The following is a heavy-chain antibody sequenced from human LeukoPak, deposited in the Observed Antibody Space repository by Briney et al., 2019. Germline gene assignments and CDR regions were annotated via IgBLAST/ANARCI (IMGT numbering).Heavy chain of an antibody. J-gene: IGHJ5*02. CDR1: GGSFGGYY. D-gene: IGHD3-10*01. V-gene: IGHV4-34*01. CDR3: ARRIYYGSGSYYNWFDP. CDR2: INHSGST. Sequence: SETLSLTCAVYGGSFGGYYWSWIRQPPGKGLEWIGEINHSGSTNYNPSLKSRVTISVDTSKNQFSLKLSSVTAADTAVYYCARRIYYGSGSYYNWFDPWGQGTLVTVSS.